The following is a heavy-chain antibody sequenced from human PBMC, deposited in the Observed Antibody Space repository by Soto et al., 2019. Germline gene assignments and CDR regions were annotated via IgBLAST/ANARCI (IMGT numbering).Heavy chain of an antibody. CDR1: GLTFSIYG. Sequence: GGSLRLSCAASGLTFSIYGMHWVRQAPGKGLEWVAVIWNDGINKYYADSVKGRFTISRDNAKNSLYLQMNSLRVEDTAVYFCERDHITAPVGRSFDYWGQGTLVTVSS. CDR3: ERDHITAPVGRSFDY. J-gene: IGHJ4*02. V-gene: IGHV3-33*01. CDR2: IWNDGINK. D-gene: IGHD1-20*01.